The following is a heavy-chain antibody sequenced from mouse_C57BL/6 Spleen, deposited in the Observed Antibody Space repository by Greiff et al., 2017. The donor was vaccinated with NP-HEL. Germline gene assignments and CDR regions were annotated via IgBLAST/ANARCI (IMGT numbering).Heavy chain of an antibody. Sequence: EVMLVESGGDLVKPGGSLKLSCAASGFTFSSYGMSWVRQTPDKRLEWVATISSGGSYTYYPDSVKGRFTISRDNAKNTLYLQMSSLKSEDTAMYYCARRILTTGYFDYWGQGTTLTVSS. D-gene: IGHD1-1*01. CDR1: GFTFSSYG. J-gene: IGHJ2*01. V-gene: IGHV5-6*02. CDR3: ARRILTTGYFDY. CDR2: ISSGGSYT.